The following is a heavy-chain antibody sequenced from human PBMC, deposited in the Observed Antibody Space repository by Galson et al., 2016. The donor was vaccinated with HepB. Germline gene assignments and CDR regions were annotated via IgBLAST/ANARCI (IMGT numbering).Heavy chain of an antibody. CDR2: IYYSGST. Sequence: TLSLTCAVYGGSFSGFYWSWIRQPPGKGLEYIGYIYYSGSTYYNPSLESRITISVDTSKNQFSLKLSSVTAADTAVYYCARSYYADYQLFNYWGQGTLVTVSS. V-gene: IGHV4-34*09. J-gene: IGHJ4*02. D-gene: IGHD4-17*01. CDR3: ARSYYADYQLFNY. CDR1: GGSFSGFY.